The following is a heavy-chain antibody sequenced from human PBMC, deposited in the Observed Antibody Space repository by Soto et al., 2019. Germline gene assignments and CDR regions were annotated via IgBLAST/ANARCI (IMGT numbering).Heavy chain of an antibody. V-gene: IGHV4-30-2*01. CDR1: GGSISRGGFS. D-gene: IGHD3-16*02. Sequence: SETLSLTCSVSGGSISRGGFSWSWIRQPPGKGLEWIGYIYYGGSTYYNPSLKSRVTMSVDRSKNQFSLELGSVTAADTAVYYCARYSFRFAYWGRGTLVTVSS. J-gene: IGHJ4*02. CDR2: IYYGGST. CDR3: ARYSFRFAY.